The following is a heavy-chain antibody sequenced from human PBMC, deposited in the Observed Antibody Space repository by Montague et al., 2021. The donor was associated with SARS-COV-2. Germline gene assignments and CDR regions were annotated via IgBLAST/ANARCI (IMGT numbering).Heavy chain of an antibody. CDR3: ASAQTIFGVVITSFDY. Sequence: TLSLTCTVSGASITSGGYYWSWIRQPPGKGLEWIGYIYYTGRTYYNPSLKSRVTIPVDPSKNQFSLKLTSVTAADTAVYYCASAQTIFGVVITSFDYWGQGTLVTVSS. J-gene: IGHJ4*02. CDR2: IYYTGRT. D-gene: IGHD3-3*01. CDR1: GASITSGGYY. V-gene: IGHV4-31*03.